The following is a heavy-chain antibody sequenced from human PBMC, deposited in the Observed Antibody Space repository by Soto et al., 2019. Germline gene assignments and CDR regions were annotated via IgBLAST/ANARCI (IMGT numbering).Heavy chain of an antibody. CDR1: GFTFSTYW. V-gene: IGHV3-7*03. D-gene: IGHD1-1*01. Sequence: EVQVVESGGGLVQPGGSLRLSCVGSGFTFSTYWMTWVRQAPGKGLEWVANIKQDGSEKHYVDSVKGRFTISRDNPKNSLYLQMNSLRAEDTAVYYCATQERRRYYYYGMDVWGQGTTVTVSS. J-gene: IGHJ6*02. CDR2: IKQDGSEK. CDR3: ATQERRRYYYYGMDV.